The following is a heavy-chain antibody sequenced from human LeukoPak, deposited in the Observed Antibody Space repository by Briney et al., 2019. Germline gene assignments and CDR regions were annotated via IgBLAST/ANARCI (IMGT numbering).Heavy chain of an antibody. Sequence: SETLSLTRTVSGGSISSSSYYWGWIRQPPGKGLEWIGSIYYSGSTYYNPSLKSRVTISVDTSKNQFSLKLSSVTAADTAVYYCARVMSSWFDPWGQGTLVTVSS. D-gene: IGHD2-8*01. CDR1: GGSISSSSYY. CDR3: ARVMSSWFDP. V-gene: IGHV4-39*07. CDR2: IYYSGST. J-gene: IGHJ5*02.